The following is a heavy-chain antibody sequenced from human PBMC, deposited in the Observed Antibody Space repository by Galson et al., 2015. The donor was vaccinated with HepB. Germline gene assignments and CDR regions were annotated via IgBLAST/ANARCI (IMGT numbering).Heavy chain of an antibody. Sequence: SLRLSCAASGFTFRSYEMSWVRQAPGKGLEWVSYISSSGSTIYYADSVKGRFTISRDNAKKSLYLQMNSLRAEDTAVYYCARESGGSSWYQFDYWGQGILVTVSS. J-gene: IGHJ4*02. CDR1: GFTFRSYE. CDR2: ISSSGSTI. CDR3: ARESGGSSWYQFDY. V-gene: IGHV3-48*03. D-gene: IGHD6-13*01.